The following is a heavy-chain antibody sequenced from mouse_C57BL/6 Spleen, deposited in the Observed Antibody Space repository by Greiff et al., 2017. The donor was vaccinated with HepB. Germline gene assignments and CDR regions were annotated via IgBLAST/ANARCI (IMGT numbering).Heavy chain of an antibody. J-gene: IGHJ2*01. CDR2: INPNYGTT. V-gene: IGHV1-39*01. Sequence: VHVKQSGPELVKPGASVKISCKASGYSFTDYNMNWVKQSNGKSLEWIGVINPNYGTTSYNQKFKGKATLTVDQSSSTAYMQLNSLTSEDSAVYYCASLTTVVATPDYWGQGTTLTVSS. CDR3: ASLTTVVATPDY. CDR1: GYSFTDYN. D-gene: IGHD1-1*01.